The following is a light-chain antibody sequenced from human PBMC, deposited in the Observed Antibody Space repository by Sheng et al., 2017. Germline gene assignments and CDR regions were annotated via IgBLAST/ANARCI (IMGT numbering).Light chain of an antibody. V-gene: IGKV1-39*01. J-gene: IGKJ1*01. CDR1: QSISTY. Sequence: DIQMTQSPSSLSASVGDRVTITCRASQSISTYLNWYQQKPGKAPKLLIYAASSLQTGVPSRFSGSGSGTDFTLTVSSLQPEDFATYYCQQSYNTWTFGQGDHGG. CDR2: AAS. CDR3: QQSYNTWT.